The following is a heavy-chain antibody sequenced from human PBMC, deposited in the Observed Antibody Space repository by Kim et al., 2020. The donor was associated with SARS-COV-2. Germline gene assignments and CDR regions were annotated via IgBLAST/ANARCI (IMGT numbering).Heavy chain of an antibody. Sequence: GGSLRLSCAASGFNFSSYAMHWVRQAPGKGLEWGEVISYDGSNKYYADSVKGRFTISRDNSKNTLYLQMNSLRAEDTAVYYCAREGGRRYCSGGSCYAAYFDYWGQGTLVTVSS. CDR2: ISYDGSNK. CDR1: GFNFSSYA. CDR3: AREGGRRYCSGGSCYAAYFDY. V-gene: IGHV3-30*04. J-gene: IGHJ4*02. D-gene: IGHD2-15*01.